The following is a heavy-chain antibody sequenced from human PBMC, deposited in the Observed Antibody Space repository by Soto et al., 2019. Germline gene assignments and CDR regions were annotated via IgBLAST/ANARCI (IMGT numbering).Heavy chain of an antibody. J-gene: IGHJ4*02. D-gene: IGHD2-2*01. CDR1: GFTFSNYA. Sequence: LRLSCAASGFTFSNYAMSWIRQAPGKGLEWVSAISGSGCSTYYADSVKGRFTISRDNSKNTLYLQMNSLRAEDTAVYYCARDRGYCSSTSCYGGYFDYWGQGTLVTVSS. CDR3: ARDRGYCSSTSCYGGYFDY. CDR2: ISGSGCST. V-gene: IGHV3-23*01.